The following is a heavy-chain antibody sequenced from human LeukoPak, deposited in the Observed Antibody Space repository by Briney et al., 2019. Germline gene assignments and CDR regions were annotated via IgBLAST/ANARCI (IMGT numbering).Heavy chain of an antibody. CDR3: ARGGDSSSWYWFDY. V-gene: IGHV3-7*05. CDR2: IKQDGSEK. D-gene: IGHD6-13*01. CDR1: GFTFSKYW. Sequence: GGSLRLSCAASGFTFSKYWMSWVRQAPGKGLEWVANIKQDGSEKYYVDSVKGRFTISRDNAKNSLYLQMNSLRAEVTAVYYCARGGDSSSWYWFDYWGQVTLVSVSS. J-gene: IGHJ4*02.